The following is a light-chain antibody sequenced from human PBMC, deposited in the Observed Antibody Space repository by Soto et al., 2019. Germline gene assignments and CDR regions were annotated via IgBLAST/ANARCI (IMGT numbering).Light chain of an antibody. CDR3: QQYHSYPLT. Sequence: DIQMTQSPSSLSASVGDRVTITCRASQGINNYLAWFQQKPGKAPKSLIYGASNLPSGVPSKFSGSGTGTELAHTITRQQPEDFATYYSQQYHSYPLTFGQGTRLEIK. V-gene: IGKV1-16*02. J-gene: IGKJ5*01. CDR1: QGINNY. CDR2: GAS.